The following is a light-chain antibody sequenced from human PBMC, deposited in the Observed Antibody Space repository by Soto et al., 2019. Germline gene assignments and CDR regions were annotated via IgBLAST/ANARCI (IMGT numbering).Light chain of an antibody. V-gene: IGLV2-11*01. CDR2: DVN. CDR3: CSYAGGYTFV. J-gene: IGLJ1*01. CDR1: SSDVGSYNY. Sequence: QSALTQPRSVSGSPGQSVTISCTGTSSDVGSYNYVSWYQQHPGKAPKLMIYDVNKRPSGVPDRFSGSKSGNTASLTISGLQAEDDADCYCCSYAGGYTFVFGTGVKVTV.